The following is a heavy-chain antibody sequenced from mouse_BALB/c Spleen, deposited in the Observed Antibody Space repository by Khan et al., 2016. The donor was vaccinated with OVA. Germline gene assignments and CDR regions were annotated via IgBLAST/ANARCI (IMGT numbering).Heavy chain of an antibody. J-gene: IGHJ3*01. CDR2: IYPGSDNT. CDR1: GYTFTDYY. Sequence: QVQLKQSGAELARPGASVKLSCKASGYTFTDYYINWMRQRTGQGLEWIGEIYPGSDNTYYNEKFKGKATLTADKSSSTAYMQLSSLTSEDSAVYFCASAWAAWFPYWGQGTLVTVSA. V-gene: IGHV1-77*01. CDR3: ASAWAAWFPY.